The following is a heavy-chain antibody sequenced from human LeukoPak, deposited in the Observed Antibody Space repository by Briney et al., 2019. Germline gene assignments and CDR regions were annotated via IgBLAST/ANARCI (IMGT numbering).Heavy chain of an antibody. D-gene: IGHD4-17*01. CDR3: ASVGMTGLTTVTTSGAFDI. CDR2: IIPIFGTA. V-gene: IGHV1-69*06. J-gene: IGHJ3*02. CDR1: GGTFSSYA. Sequence: SVKVSCKASGGTFSSYAISWVRQAPGQGLEWVGRIIPIFGTANYAQKFQGRVTITADKSTSTAYMELSSLRSEDTAVYYCASVGMTGLTTVTTSGAFDIWGQGTMVTVSS.